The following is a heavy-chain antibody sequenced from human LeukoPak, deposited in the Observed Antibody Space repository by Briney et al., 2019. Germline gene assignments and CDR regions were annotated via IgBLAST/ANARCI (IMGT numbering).Heavy chain of an antibody. CDR2: TYYRSKWSN. CDR1: GDSVSSKSAA. J-gene: IGHJ4*02. V-gene: IGHV6-1*01. D-gene: IGHD2-15*01. CDR3: ARSRAATFDY. Sequence: SQTFSLTCAISGDSVSSKSAAWSWIRQSPSRGLEWVGRTYYRSKWSNDYAASVKGRITVNPDTSKNQFSLQLSSVTPEDTAVYYCARSRAATFDYWGQGTLVTVSS.